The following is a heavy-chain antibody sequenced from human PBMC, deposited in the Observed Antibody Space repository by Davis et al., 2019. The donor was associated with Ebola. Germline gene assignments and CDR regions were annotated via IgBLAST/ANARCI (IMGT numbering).Heavy chain of an antibody. Sequence: MPSETLSLTCTVSGGSISSSSYYWGWIRQPPGKGLEWIGNIYHSGSTYYNPSPKSRVTISVDTSKNQFSLKLSSVTAADTAVYYCARLDYDFWSGYSFYFDYWGQGTLVTVSS. J-gene: IGHJ4*02. CDR3: ARLDYDFWSGYSFYFDY. V-gene: IGHV4-39*01. CDR2: IYHSGST. D-gene: IGHD3-3*01. CDR1: GGSISSSSYY.